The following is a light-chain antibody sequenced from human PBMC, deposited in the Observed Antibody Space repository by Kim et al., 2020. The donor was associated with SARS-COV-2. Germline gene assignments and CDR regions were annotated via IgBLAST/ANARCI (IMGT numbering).Light chain of an antibody. CDR3: ATWDDSLNAYV. CDR1: TANVGPNP. V-gene: IGLV1-44*01. J-gene: IGLJ1*01. Sequence: GPRVSISCSGSTANVGPNPVNWYQAVPGTAPKLVVYGNNQRPSGVPDRFSGSKSGTSASLAISGLHSEDGADYYCATWDDSLNAYVFGGGTKVTVL. CDR2: GNN.